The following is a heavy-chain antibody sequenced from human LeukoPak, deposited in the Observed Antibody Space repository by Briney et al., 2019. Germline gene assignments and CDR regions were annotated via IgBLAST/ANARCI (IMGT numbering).Heavy chain of an antibody. CDR1: GGSISSGNYY. V-gene: IGHV4-61*02. CDR2: IYISGST. CDR3: ARALIEQQLDYYYYYGMDV. J-gene: IGHJ6*02. D-gene: IGHD6-13*01. Sequence: PSETLSLTCTVSGGSISSGNYYWNWIRQPAGEGLEWIGRIYISGSTNYNPSLKSRVTISVDTSKNQFSLKLSSVTAADTAVYYCARALIEQQLDYYYYYGMDVWGQGTTVTVSS.